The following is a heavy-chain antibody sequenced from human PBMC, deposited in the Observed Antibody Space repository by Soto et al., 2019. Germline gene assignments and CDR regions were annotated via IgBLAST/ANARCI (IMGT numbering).Heavy chain of an antibody. Sequence: RRLSCTASGFTFSSSAMSWVRQAPGRGLEWVSGISGSGAGTYYADSVKGRFTISRDNSKNTLYLQMNSLRAEDTAVYYCAKDSLLWFGESPSGGRDAFDIWGQGKMGTV. CDR1: GFTFSSSA. CDR2: ISGSGAGT. J-gene: IGHJ3*02. CDR3: AKDSLLWFGESPSGGRDAFDI. V-gene: IGHV3-23*01. D-gene: IGHD3-10*01.